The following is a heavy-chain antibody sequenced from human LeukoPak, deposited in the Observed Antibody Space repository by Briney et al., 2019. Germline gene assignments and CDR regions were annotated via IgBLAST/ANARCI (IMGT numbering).Heavy chain of an antibody. CDR1: GGSISSYY. CDR3: ARVPSSGLLWFGENDY. J-gene: IGHJ4*02. V-gene: IGHV4-59*01. CDR2: IYYSGST. D-gene: IGHD3-10*01. Sequence: SETLSLTCTVSGGSISSYYWSWIRQPPGKGLEWIGYIYYSGSTNYNPSLKSRVTISVDTSKNQFSLKLSSVTAADTALYYCARVPSSGLLWFGENDYWGQGTLVTVSS.